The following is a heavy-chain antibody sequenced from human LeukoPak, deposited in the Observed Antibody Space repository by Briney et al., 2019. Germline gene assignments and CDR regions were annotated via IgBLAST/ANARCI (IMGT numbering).Heavy chain of an antibody. CDR1: GFTFSSYG. CDR3: ARLEYGDQPSHSPTLHDY. J-gene: IGHJ4*02. Sequence: QPGGSLRLSCAASGFTFSSYGMHWVRQAPGKGLEWVAFIRYDGSNKYYADSVKGRFTISRDNSKNTLYLQMNSLRAEDTAVYYCARLEYGDQPSHSPTLHDYWGQGTLVTVSS. D-gene: IGHD4-17*01. CDR2: IRYDGSNK. V-gene: IGHV3-30*02.